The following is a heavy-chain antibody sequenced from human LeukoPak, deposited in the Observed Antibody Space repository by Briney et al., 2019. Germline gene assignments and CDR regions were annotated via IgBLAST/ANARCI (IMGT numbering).Heavy chain of an antibody. J-gene: IGHJ5*02. V-gene: IGHV1-69*02. D-gene: IGHD2-2*01. CDR2: IIPILGIA. Sequence: SVKVSCKASGGTFSSYTISWVRQAPGPGLEWMGRIIPILGIANYAQKFQGRVTITADKSTSTAYMELSSLRSEDTAVYYCARVVPAAIHEYNWFDPWGQGTLVTVSS. CDR1: GGTFSSYT. CDR3: ARVVPAAIHEYNWFDP.